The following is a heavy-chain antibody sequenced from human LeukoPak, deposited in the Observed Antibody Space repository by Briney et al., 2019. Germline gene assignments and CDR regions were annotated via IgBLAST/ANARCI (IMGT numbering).Heavy chain of an antibody. CDR2: INYSGTT. J-gene: IGHJ3*02. D-gene: IGHD2-2*01. V-gene: IGHV4-34*01. Sequence: SETLSLTCAVYGGSFSGYYWSWIRQSPGKGLEWIGEINYSGTTNYNASLKSRVTISIDTSKNQFSLKLSSVTAADTAVYYCGRAHQDGAFDIWGQGKMVTVSS. CDR3: GRAHQDGAFDI. CDR1: GGSFSGYY.